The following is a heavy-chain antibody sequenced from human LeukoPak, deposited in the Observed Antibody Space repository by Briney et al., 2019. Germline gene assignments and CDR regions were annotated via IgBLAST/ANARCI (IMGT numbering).Heavy chain of an antibody. CDR1: GGSISSSSYY. V-gene: IGHV4-39*07. Sequence: SETLSLTCTVSGGSISSSSYYWGWIRQPPGKGLEWIGSIYYSGSTYYNPSLKSRVTISVDTSKNQFSLKLSSVTAADTAVYYCAKMTPVTSFQLLVLDSWGPGTLVTISS. J-gene: IGHJ4*02. D-gene: IGHD4-11*01. CDR3: AKMTPVTSFQLLVLDS. CDR2: IYYSGST.